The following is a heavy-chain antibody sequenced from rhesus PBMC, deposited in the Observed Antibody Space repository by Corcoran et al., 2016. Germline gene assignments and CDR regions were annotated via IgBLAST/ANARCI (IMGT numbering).Heavy chain of an antibody. CDR3: ARDPSSWSTHFDY. V-gene: IGHV4-106*01. D-gene: IGHD6-13*01. CDR2: IYGCVGST. Sequence: QVQLQESGPGLVKPSETLSLSCAVSGGSISDSYYWSWIRQPPGKGLEWIGYIYGCVGSTNYNPSLKSRVTISTDTSKNQFSLELSSVTAADTAVYYCARDPSSWSTHFDYWGQGVLVTVSS. J-gene: IGHJ4*01. CDR1: GGSISDSYY.